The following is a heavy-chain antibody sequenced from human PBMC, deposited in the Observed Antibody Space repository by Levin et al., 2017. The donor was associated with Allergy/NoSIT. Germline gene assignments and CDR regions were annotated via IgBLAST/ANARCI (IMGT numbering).Heavy chain of an antibody. V-gene: IGHV4-31*03. CDR2: MYYSGDT. CDR3: AIYRPILGGIYALSV. D-gene: IGHD3-3*02. J-gene: IGHJ6*02. Sequence: SETLSLTCSVSGGSITSGGYYWTWIRQRPGKGLEWIGYMYYSGDTDYNPLFKSRLTMSVDRSNNQFLLKLTSVTGADTAVYYCAIYRPILGGIYALSVWGQGTTVTVSS. CDR1: GGSITSGGYY.